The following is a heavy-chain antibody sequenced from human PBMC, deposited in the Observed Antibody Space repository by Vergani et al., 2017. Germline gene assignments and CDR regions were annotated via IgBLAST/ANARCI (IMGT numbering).Heavy chain of an antibody. D-gene: IGHD2-15*01. CDR3: ATLVVVVAATHYYGMDV. Sequence: EVQLVQSGAEVKKPGESLRISCKGSGYSFTSYWISWVRPMPGKGLEWMGRIDPSDSYTNYSPSFQGHVTISDDKSISTAYLQWSSLKASDTAMYYCATLVVVVAATHYYGMDVWGQGTTVTVSS. J-gene: IGHJ6*02. CDR2: IDPSDSYT. V-gene: IGHV5-10-1*03. CDR1: GYSFTSYW.